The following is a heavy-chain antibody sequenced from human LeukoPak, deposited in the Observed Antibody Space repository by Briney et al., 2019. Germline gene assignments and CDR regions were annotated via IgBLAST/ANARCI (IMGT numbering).Heavy chain of an antibody. CDR3: AKSTPVEVDY. Sequence: SETLSLTCTVSGGTISSSSYYWGWIRQPPGKGLEWIGSIYYSGSTYYNPSLKSRVTISVDTSKNQFSLKLSSVTAADTAVYYCAKSTPVEVDYWGQGALVTVSS. CDR2: IYYSGST. CDR1: GGTISSSSYY. V-gene: IGHV4-39*01. J-gene: IGHJ4*02.